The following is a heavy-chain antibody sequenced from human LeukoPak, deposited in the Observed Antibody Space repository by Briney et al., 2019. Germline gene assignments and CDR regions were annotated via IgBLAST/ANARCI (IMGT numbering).Heavy chain of an antibody. D-gene: IGHD1-26*01. CDR3: AKGDTTWELPHDY. CDR1: GYTFTDYY. Sequence: ASVKVSCKTSGYTFTDYYIHWVRQAPGQGLECMGWINPNNGGTNYAQKFQGRVTMTRDTSISTAYMELSRLRSDDTAVYYCAKGDTTWELPHDYWGQGTLVTVSS. CDR2: INPNNGGT. V-gene: IGHV1-2*02. J-gene: IGHJ4*02.